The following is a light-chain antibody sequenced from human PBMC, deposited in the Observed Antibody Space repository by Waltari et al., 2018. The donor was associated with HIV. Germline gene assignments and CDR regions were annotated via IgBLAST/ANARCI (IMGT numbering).Light chain of an antibody. CDR1: SSNIENNY. CDR2: ENN. Sequence: QSVLTQPPSVSAAPEQKVTISCSGSSSNIENNYVSWYQQLPGTAPKLPIFENNKRPSGICDRFSGSKSGTSATLGITGLQTGDEADYYCGTWDSSLSAGVFGGGTKLTVL. J-gene: IGLJ2*01. CDR3: GTWDSSLSAGV. V-gene: IGLV1-51*02.